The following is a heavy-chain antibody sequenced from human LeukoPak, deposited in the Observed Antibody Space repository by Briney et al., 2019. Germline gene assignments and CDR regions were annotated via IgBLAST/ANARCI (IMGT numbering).Heavy chain of an antibody. CDR3: ARTERPKTPYSSSSRPKANYFDY. V-gene: IGHV4-30-2*01. J-gene: IGHJ4*02. D-gene: IGHD6-6*01. CDR2: IYHSGST. CDR1: GGSISSGGYS. Sequence: PSETLSLTCAVSGGSISSGGYSWSWIRQPPGKGLEWIGYIYHSGSTYYNPSLKSRVTISVDRSKNQFSLKLSSVTAADTAVYYCARTERPKTPYSSSSRPKANYFDYWGQGTLVTVSS.